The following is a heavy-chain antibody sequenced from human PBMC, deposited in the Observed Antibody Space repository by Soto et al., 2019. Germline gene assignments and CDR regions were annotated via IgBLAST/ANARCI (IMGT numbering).Heavy chain of an antibody. V-gene: IGHV3-48*03. Sequence: EVQLVESGGGLVQPGGSLRLSCAASGFTFSSYEMNWVRQAPGKGLEWVSYISSSGSTIYYADSVKGRFTISRDNAKNSLYLQMNSLRAEDTAVYYCARGKRTITMIVEYYFDYWGQGTLVTVSS. CDR1: GFTFSSYE. CDR2: ISSSGSTI. J-gene: IGHJ4*02. D-gene: IGHD3-22*01. CDR3: ARGKRTITMIVEYYFDY.